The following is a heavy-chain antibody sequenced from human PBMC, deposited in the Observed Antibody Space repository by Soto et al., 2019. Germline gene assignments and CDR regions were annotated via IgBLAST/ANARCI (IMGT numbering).Heavy chain of an antibody. J-gene: IGHJ4*02. CDR2: INPSGGST. V-gene: IGHV1-46*01. Sequence: ASVKVSCKASGYTFTSYYMHWVRQAPGQGLEWMGIINPSGGSTSYAQKFQGRVTMTRDTSTSTVYMELSSLRSEDTAVYYCARDLSSGYSYVTPISIDYWGQGTLVTVSS. CDR1: GYTFTSYY. CDR3: ARDLSSGYSYVTPISIDY. D-gene: IGHD5-18*01.